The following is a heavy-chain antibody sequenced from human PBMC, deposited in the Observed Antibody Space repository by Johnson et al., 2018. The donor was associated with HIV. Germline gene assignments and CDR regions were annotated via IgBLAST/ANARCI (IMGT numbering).Heavy chain of an antibody. D-gene: IGHD3-10*01. CDR3: AKDLFYGSGSWGAFDI. V-gene: IGHV3-13*01. CDR2: IGTAGDT. CDR1: GFTFSSYD. Sequence: VQLVESGGGLVQPGGSLRLSCAASGFTFSSYDMHWVRQATGKGLEWVSAIGTAGDTYYPGSVKGRFTISRENAKNSLYLQMNSLRAGDTAVYYCAKDLFYGSGSWGAFDIWGQGTMVTVSS. J-gene: IGHJ3*02.